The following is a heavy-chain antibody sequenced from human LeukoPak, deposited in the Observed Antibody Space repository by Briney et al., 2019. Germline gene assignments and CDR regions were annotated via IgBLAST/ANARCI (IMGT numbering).Heavy chain of an antibody. V-gene: IGHV3-21*01. J-gene: IGHJ5*02. Sequence: GGSLRLSCAASGFTFSSYSMNWVRRAPGKGLEWVSSISSSSSYIYYADSVKGRFTISRDNAKNSLYLQMNSLRAEDTAVYYCARGGRYGRNWFEPWGQGTLVTVSS. CDR3: ARGGRYGRNWFEP. CDR2: ISSSSSYI. D-gene: IGHD5-18*01. CDR1: GFTFSSYS.